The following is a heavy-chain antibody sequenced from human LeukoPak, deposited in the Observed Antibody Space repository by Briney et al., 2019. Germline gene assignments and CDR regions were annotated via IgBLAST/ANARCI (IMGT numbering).Heavy chain of an antibody. CDR2: INPNTGGT. Sequence: ASVKVSCKASGYTFTGYYMHWVRQAPGQGLEWMGWINPNTGGTNYAQKFQGRVTMTRDTSISTAYMDLSRLRSDDTAVYYCAKAPGGIVGYWGQGTLVTVSS. J-gene: IGHJ4*02. D-gene: IGHD3-16*01. CDR1: GYTFTGYY. V-gene: IGHV1-2*02. CDR3: AKAPGGIVGY.